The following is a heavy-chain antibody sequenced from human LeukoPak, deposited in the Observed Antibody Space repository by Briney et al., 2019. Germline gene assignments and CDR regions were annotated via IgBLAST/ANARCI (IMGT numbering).Heavy chain of an antibody. CDR3: ARDQGAVAAYFDY. J-gene: IGHJ4*02. Sequence: ASVKVSCKASGYTFTTYGLSWVRQAPGQGLEWLGWISTYDDNIKYAQSLQGRLTLTIDTSTSTAYMELRSLTSDDTAVYYCARDQGAVAAYFDYWGQGTLVTVSS. V-gene: IGHV1-18*01. CDR1: GYTFTTYG. CDR2: ISTYDDNI. D-gene: IGHD6-19*01.